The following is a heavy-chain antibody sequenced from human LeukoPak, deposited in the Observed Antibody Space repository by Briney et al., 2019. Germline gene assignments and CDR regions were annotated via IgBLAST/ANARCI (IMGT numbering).Heavy chain of an antibody. D-gene: IGHD1-26*01. CDR2: IKQDGSEK. CDR3: ARDLRGSYLTLYYYYCMDV. Sequence: TGGSLRLSCAAPGFTFNAYGMHWVRQAPGKGLEWVANIKQDGSEKYYVDSVKGRFTISRDNAKNSLYLQMNSLRAEDTAVYYCARDLRGSYLTLYYYYCMDVWGKGTTVTISS. J-gene: IGHJ6*03. V-gene: IGHV3-7*01. CDR1: GFTFNAYG.